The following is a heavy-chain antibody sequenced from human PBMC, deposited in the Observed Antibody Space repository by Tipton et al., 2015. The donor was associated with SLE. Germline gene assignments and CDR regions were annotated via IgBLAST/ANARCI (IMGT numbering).Heavy chain of an antibody. CDR2: IHTSGST. CDR1: GGSISSYY. D-gene: IGHD7-27*01. CDR3: ASWGTAVDP. V-gene: IGHV4-4*07. J-gene: IGHJ5*02. Sequence: TLSLTCTVSGGSISSYYWSWIWQPAGKGLEWIGRIHTSGSTNYNPTLKSRVTMSVDTSKNQFPLKLSSVTAADTAVYYCASWGTAVDPWGQGTLVTVSS.